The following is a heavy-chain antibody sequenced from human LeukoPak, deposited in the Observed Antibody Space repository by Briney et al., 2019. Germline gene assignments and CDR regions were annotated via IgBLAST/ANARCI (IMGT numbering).Heavy chain of an antibody. Sequence: SETLSLTCTVSGGSISSSSYYWGWIRQPAGKGLEWIGRIYTSGSTNYNPSLKSRVTISVDTSKNQFSLKLSSVTAADTAVYYCARDYYDSSGYQFYDYWGQGTLVTVSS. D-gene: IGHD3-22*01. V-gene: IGHV4-61*02. CDR3: ARDYYDSSGYQFYDY. CDR1: GGSISSSSYY. CDR2: IYTSGST. J-gene: IGHJ4*02.